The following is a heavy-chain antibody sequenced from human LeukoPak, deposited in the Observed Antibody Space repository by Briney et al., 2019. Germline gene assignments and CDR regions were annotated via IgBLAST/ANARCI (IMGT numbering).Heavy chain of an antibody. V-gene: IGHV3-48*01. CDR2: ISSSGSHI. CDR1: GFTFSGYA. D-gene: IGHD2-2*01. CDR3: VRDRGEYCSSSSCFSFCDF. J-gene: IGHJ4*02. Sequence: GGSLRLSCAASGFTFSGYAMNWVRQAPGKGLEWLSHISSSGSHIYYANSVKGRFTISRDNAKNSLYLQMNGLRVEDTAMYYCVRDRGEYCSSSSCFSFCDFWGQGTLVTVSS.